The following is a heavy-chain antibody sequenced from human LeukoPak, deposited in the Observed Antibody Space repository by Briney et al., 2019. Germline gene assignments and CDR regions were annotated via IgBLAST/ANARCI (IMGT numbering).Heavy chain of an antibody. CDR2: IYPGDSDT. CDR1: GYSFTSYW. CDR3: ARQRFYYGSGSQAEY. V-gene: IGHV5-51*01. Sequence: GESLKISCKGSGYSFTSYWIGWVRQMPGKGLEWMGSIYPGDSDTRYSPSFQGQVTISADKSISTAHLQWSGLKASDTAMYYCARQRFYYGSGSQAEYWGQGTLVTVSS. J-gene: IGHJ4*02. D-gene: IGHD3-10*01.